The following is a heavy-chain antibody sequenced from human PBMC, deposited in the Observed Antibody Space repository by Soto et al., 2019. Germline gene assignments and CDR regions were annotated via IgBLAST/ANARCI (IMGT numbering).Heavy chain of an antibody. Sequence: RLWNAASEGTREEYGGRRIRKNTGKGLEWVSGITWNSGTKGYVDSVKGRFTISRDNAKNSLYLEMTSLRPEDTAFYHCAKDGGGYAYNYELDSWGPGNLVIVS. CDR1: EGTREEYG. J-gene: IGHJ4*02. D-gene: IGHD3-16*01. CDR3: AKDGGGYAYNYELDS. CDR2: ITWNSGTK. V-gene: IGHV3-9*01.